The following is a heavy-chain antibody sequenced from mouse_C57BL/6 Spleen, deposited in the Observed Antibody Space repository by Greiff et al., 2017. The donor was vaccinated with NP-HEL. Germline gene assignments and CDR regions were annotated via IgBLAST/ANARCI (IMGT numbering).Heavy chain of an antibody. D-gene: IGHD2-12*01. CDR1: GFTFSDYY. Sequence: EVNVVESEGGLVQPGSSMKLSCTASGFTFSDYYMAWVRQVPEKGLEWVANINYDGSSTYYLDSLKSRFIISRDNAKNILYLQMSSLKSEDTATYYCARDLRQGYWYFDVWGTGTTVTVSS. J-gene: IGHJ1*03. CDR3: ARDLRQGYWYFDV. CDR2: INYDGSST. V-gene: IGHV5-16*01.